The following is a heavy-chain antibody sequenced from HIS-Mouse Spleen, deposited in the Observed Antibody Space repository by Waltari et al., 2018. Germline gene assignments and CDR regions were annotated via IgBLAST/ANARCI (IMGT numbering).Heavy chain of an antibody. Sequence: EVQLVESGGGLVQPGGSLRLSCAASGFTVSSNSMSWVRQAPGKGVEWVSVIYSGGSKYYADSVKGRFTISRDNSKNTLYLQMNSLRAEDTAVYYCARGIAVAGRGAFDIWGQGTMVTVSS. CDR3: ARGIAVAGRGAFDI. CDR1: GFTVSSNS. V-gene: IGHV3-66*01. J-gene: IGHJ3*02. D-gene: IGHD6-19*01. CDR2: IYSGGSK.